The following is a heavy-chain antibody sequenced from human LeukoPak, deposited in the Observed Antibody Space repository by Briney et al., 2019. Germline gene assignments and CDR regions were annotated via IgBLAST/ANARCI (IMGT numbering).Heavy chain of an antibody. CDR3: TSGGMVSGDY. D-gene: IGHD2-8*01. CDR1: GGSISNFY. V-gene: IGHV4-59*01. J-gene: IGHJ4*01. Sequence: KPSETLSLTCTVSGGSISNFYWSWIRQPPGKGLEWIGYIYYNGSTNYNPSLKSRVTISVDTSRNQFSLKLSSVTAADTAVYYCTSGGMVSGDYWGHGTLVTVSS. CDR2: IYYNGST.